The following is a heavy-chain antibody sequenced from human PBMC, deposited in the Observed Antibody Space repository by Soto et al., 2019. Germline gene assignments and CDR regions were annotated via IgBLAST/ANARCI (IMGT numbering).Heavy chain of an antibody. D-gene: IGHD3-9*01. J-gene: IGHJ5*02. V-gene: IGHV1-69*01. CDR1: GTTFDSFT. Sequence: QVQLVQSGAEVQKPGSSVKVSCKPSGTTFDSFTFAWVRQAPGQGLEWLGGFVPMFGSASIAQRFRGRVMITADASTGTGYMELSDLRSDDSAIYYCAREDDTTGHYSWFDPWGPGTLVTVSS. CDR3: AREDDTTGHYSWFDP. CDR2: FVPMFGSA.